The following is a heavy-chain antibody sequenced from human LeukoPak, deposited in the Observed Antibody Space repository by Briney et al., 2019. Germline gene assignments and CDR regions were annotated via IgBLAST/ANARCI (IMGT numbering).Heavy chain of an antibody. J-gene: IGHJ1*01. D-gene: IGHD6-13*01. V-gene: IGHV1-18*01. CDR2: ISAYNGNT. CDR3: ARGARKAAAAREYFQH. Sequence: GASVKVSCKASGYTFTSYGISWVRKAHGQGLAWMGWISAYNGNTNYAQKLQGRVTMTTDTSTSTAYMELRSLRSDDTAVYYCARGARKAAAAREYFQHWGQGTLVTVSS. CDR1: GYTFTSYG.